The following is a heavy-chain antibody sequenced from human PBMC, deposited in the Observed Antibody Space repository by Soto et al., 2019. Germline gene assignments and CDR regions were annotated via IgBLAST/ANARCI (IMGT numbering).Heavy chain of an antibody. D-gene: IGHD3-16*01. V-gene: IGHV3-23*01. Sequence: PGGSLRLSCAASGFTFSNYVMTWVRQPPGKGLEWVSAMDMNSSGGDTYYADSVKGRFTISRDDSRNTLYLQMNSLRAEDTAVYYCAGGFGSFDYWGQGTPVTVSS. CDR3: AGGFGSFDY. J-gene: IGHJ4*02. CDR1: GFTFSNYV. CDR2: MDMNSSGGDT.